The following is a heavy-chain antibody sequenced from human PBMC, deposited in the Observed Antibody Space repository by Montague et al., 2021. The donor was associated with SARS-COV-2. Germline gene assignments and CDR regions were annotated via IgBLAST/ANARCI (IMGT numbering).Heavy chain of an antibody. V-gene: IGHV4-39*01. Sequence: SETLSLTCTVSGGSISSSSYFWGWIRQPPGKGLEWVGSIYYSGSTYYXPSLKSRVTISVDTSKNQFSLKLSSVTAADTVVFYCARKTSRGLTIFGVVTASYCFDYWGQGTLVTVSS. CDR3: ARKTSRGLTIFGVVTASYCFDY. J-gene: IGHJ4*02. CDR1: GGSISSSSYF. D-gene: IGHD3-3*01. CDR2: IYYSGST.